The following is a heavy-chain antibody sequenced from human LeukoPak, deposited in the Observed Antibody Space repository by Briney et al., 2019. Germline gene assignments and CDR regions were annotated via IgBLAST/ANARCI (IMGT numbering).Heavy chain of an antibody. CDR1: GGTFSSYA. J-gene: IGHJ4*02. V-gene: IGHV1-69*05. CDR3: ARGPDYYDSSGYYIH. CDR2: IIPIFGTA. Sequence: ASVKVSCKASGGTFSSYAISWVRQAPGQGLEWMGRIIPIFGTANYAQKFQGRVTITTDESTSTAYMELSSLRSEDTAVYYCARGPDYYDSSGYYIHWGQGTLVTVSS. D-gene: IGHD3-22*01.